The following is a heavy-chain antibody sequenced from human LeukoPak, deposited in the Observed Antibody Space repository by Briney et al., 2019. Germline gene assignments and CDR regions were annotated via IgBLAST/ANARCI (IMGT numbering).Heavy chain of an antibody. J-gene: IGHJ5*02. CDR1: GYTFTGYY. CDR2: INPNSGGT. V-gene: IGHV1-2*02. Sequence: ASVKVSCKASGYTFTGYYMHWVRQAPGQGLEWMGWINPNSGGTNYAQKFQGRVTMTRDTSISTAYMELSRLRSDDTAVYYCASGTPYLGVRGVIMETGWFDPWGQGTLVTVSS. D-gene: IGHD3-10*01. CDR3: ASGTPYLGVRGVIMETGWFDP.